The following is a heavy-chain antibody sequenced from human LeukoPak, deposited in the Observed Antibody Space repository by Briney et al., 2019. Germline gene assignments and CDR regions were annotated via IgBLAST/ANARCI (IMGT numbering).Heavy chain of an antibody. Sequence: GGSLRLSXAASGFTFGSYAMSWVRQTPGKGLEWVSAISGSGGSTYYADSVKGRFTISRDNSKNTLYLQMNSLRAEDTAVYYCAKDREWWELLLSVRSGFDYWGQGTLVTVSS. J-gene: IGHJ4*02. D-gene: IGHD1-26*01. CDR2: ISGSGGST. V-gene: IGHV3-23*01. CDR1: GFTFGSYA. CDR3: AKDREWWELLLSVRSGFDY.